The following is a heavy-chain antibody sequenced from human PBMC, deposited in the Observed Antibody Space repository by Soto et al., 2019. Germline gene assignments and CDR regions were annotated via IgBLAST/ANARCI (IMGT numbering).Heavy chain of an antibody. CDR3: AKEFCDPNGCYGRWLDP. D-gene: IGHD2-15*01. V-gene: IGHV4-59*01. Sequence: VQLQESGPGLAKPSETLSLTCTVSGGSISSFYWSWIRQPPGKGLEWIGNVFYSGSTIYNPSLNSRVTISVDTSKNQFSMKLSSVTAADTAVYYCAKEFCDPNGCYGRWLDPWGQGTRVTVSS. J-gene: IGHJ5*02. CDR2: VFYSGST. CDR1: GGSISSFY.